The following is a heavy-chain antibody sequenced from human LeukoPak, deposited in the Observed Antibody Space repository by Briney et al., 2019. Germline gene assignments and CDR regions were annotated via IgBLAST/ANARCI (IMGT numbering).Heavy chain of an antibody. D-gene: IGHD3-10*01. CDR3: ARWGYGSGSYPNGGFDP. V-gene: IGHV7-4-1*02. Sequence: ASVKVSCKASGYTFTSYVMNWVRQAPGQGLEWMGWINTNTGNPTYAQGFTGRFVFSLDTSVSTAYLQISSLKAEDTVMYYCARWGYGSGSYPNGGFDPWGQGTLVTVSS. J-gene: IGHJ5*02. CDR2: INTNTGNP. CDR1: GYTFTSYV.